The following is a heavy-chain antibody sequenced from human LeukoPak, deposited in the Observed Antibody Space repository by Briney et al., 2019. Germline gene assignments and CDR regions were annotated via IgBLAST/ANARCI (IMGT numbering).Heavy chain of an antibody. CDR3: ARDRELGPDAFDI. J-gene: IGHJ3*02. CDR2: TYYRSKWYN. D-gene: IGHD7-27*01. V-gene: IGHV6-1*01. Sequence: SQTLSLTCAVSGDIVSSNSAAWNWIRQSPSRGLEWLVRTYYRSKWYNDYAVSVKIRITINPDTSKNQFSLQLNSVTPEDTAVYYCARDRELGPDAFDIWGQGTMVTVSS. CDR1: GDIVSSNSAA.